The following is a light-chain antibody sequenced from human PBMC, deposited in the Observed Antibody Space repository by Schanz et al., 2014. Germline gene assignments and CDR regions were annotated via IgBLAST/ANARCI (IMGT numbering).Light chain of an antibody. V-gene: IGKV4-1*01. Sequence: DIVMTQSPDSLAVSLGERATINCKSSQSVLYSSNNKNYLAWYQQKPGQPPKLLIYWASTRESGVPDRFSGSGSGTDFTLTISSLQAEDVAVYYCHQYNNWPRTFGQGTKVEVK. CDR1: QSVLYSSNNKNY. J-gene: IGKJ1*01. CDR2: WAS. CDR3: HQYNNWPRT.